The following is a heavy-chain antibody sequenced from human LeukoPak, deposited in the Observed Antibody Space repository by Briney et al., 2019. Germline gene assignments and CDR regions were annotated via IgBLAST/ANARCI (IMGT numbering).Heavy chain of an antibody. Sequence: GGSLRLSCAASGFTFSDYVMIWVRQAPGKGLEWVSGITASGDRTFYGDSVRGRFTMSRDNSKNTVYLQMNSLRAEDTAVYYCARGSIVGSAFDIWGQGTMVTVSS. CDR1: GFTFSDYV. V-gene: IGHV3-23*01. D-gene: IGHD2-15*01. J-gene: IGHJ3*02. CDR3: ARGSIVGSAFDI. CDR2: ITASGDRT.